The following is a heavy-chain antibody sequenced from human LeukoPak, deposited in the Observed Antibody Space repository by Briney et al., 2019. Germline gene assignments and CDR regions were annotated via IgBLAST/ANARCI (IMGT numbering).Heavy chain of an antibody. CDR2: ISSSGSTI. D-gene: IGHD6-13*01. V-gene: IGHV3-11*01. Sequence: KPGGSLRLSCAASGFTFSDYYKSWIRQAPGKGLEWVSYISSSGSTIYYADSVKGRFTISRDNAKNSLYLQMNSLRAEDTAVYYCARGDQGSTDYYYGMDVWGQGTTVTVSS. J-gene: IGHJ6*02. CDR1: GFTFSDYY. CDR3: ARGDQGSTDYYYGMDV.